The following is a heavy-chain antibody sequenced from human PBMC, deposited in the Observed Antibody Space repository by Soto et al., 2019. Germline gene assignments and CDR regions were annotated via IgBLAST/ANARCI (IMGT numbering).Heavy chain of an antibody. V-gene: IGHV6-1*01. D-gene: IGHD3-10*01. CDR1: GDSVSSNSAA. J-gene: IGHJ6*02. Sequence: SPTLSLTCAISGDSVSSNSAAWNWIRQSPSRGLEWLGRTYYRSKWYNDYAVSVKSRITINPDTSKNQFSLQLNSVTPEDTAVYYCARDRRRVLRNYYGSGSSDEGMDGWGQGTTVTVSS. CDR3: ARDRRRVLRNYYGSGSSDEGMDG. CDR2: TYYRSKWYN.